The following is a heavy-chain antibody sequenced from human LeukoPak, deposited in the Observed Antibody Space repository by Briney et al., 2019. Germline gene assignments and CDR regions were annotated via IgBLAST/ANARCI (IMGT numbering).Heavy chain of an antibody. D-gene: IGHD3-22*01. V-gene: IGHV3-48*02. CDR3: AIDGVGYYDSSGYPNWFDP. CDR2: ISSSSSTI. CDR1: GFTFSSYS. J-gene: IGHJ5*02. Sequence: GGSLRLSCAASGFTFSSYSMNWVRQAPGKGLEWVSYISSSSSTIYYADSVKGRFTISRDNAKNSLYLQMNSLRDEDTAVYYSAIDGVGYYDSSGYPNWFDPWGQGTLVTVSS.